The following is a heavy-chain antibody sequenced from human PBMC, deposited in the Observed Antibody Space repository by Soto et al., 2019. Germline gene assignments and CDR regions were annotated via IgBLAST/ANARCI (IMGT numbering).Heavy chain of an antibody. J-gene: IGHJ5*02. Sequence: HPVGSLRLSCAASGFNFSNHWMHWVRQRPAEGLVWVSRITSDGKSKAYAESVKGRFAISRDNAKNTLYLQMNGLTAEGTAVYYCARESGDWPLNWFDPWGHGTLVTVSS. CDR3: ARESGDWPLNWFDP. CDR1: GFNFSNHW. V-gene: IGHV3-74*01. D-gene: IGHD2-21*02. CDR2: ITSDGKSK.